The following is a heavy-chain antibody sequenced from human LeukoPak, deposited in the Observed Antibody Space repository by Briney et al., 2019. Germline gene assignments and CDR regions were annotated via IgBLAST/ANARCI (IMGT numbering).Heavy chain of an antibody. CDR2: INPGGGST. V-gene: IGHV1-46*01. Sequence: GASVKVSCKASGYTFTSYYIHWVRQAPGQGIEWMGIINPGGGSTSYAQKFQDRVTMTRDTSTSTVYMELSSLRSEDTAVYYCAKDLRWDHPGFDPWGQGTLVIVSS. CDR1: GYTFTSYY. D-gene: IGHD4-23*01. J-gene: IGHJ5*02. CDR3: AKDLRWDHPGFDP.